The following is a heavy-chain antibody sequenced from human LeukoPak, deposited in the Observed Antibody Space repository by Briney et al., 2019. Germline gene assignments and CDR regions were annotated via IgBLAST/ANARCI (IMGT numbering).Heavy chain of an antibody. CDR2: IYYSGTT. V-gene: IGHV4-39*01. CDR1: GGPISSSSYY. CDR3: ARRVIAAAGRFDY. J-gene: IGHJ4*02. D-gene: IGHD6-13*01. Sequence: SETLSLTCTVAGGPISSSSYYWGWIRQPPGKGLEWIGSIYYSGTTYYNPSLKSRVTISVDTSKNQFSLKLSSVTAADTAVYYCARRVIAAAGRFDYWGQGTLVTVST.